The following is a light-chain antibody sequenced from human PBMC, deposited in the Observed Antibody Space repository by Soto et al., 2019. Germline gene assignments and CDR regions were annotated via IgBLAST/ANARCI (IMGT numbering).Light chain of an antibody. V-gene: IGLV2-14*03. Sequence: QSALTQPASVSGSPGQSITISCTGSNDDIGDYNYVSWYQQHPGKAPKLMIYDVTNRPSGVSDRFSRSKSGNTASLTISGLQAEDESDYYCSSYRSGATPYVIFGGGTKVTVL. CDR2: DVT. CDR1: NDDIGDYNY. CDR3: SSYRSGATPYVI. J-gene: IGLJ2*01.